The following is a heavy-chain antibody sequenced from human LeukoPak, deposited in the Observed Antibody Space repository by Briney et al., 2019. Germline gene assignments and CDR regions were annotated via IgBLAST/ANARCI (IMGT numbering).Heavy chain of an antibody. CDR1: GFTFSSFA. J-gene: IGHJ4*02. CDR3: AKDERGHCGGDCYVN. V-gene: IGHV3-23*01. D-gene: IGHD2-21*02. Sequence: GGSLRLSCAVSGFTFSSFAMSWVRQAPGKGLEWVSQISGNGTTTYHADSVRGRFTISRDNSKNMLYLQMDSLRAEDTALYYCAKDERGHCGGDCYVNWGQGHLVTVSS. CDR2: ISGNGTTT.